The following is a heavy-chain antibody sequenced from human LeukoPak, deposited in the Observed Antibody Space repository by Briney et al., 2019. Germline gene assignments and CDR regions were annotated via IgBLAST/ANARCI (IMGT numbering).Heavy chain of an antibody. V-gene: IGHV4-34*01. CDR2: LRHSGST. CDR3: ARVSDSSSVGFGY. CDR1: GGSISSYY. D-gene: IGHD3-22*01. J-gene: IGHJ4*02. Sequence: SETLSLTCTVSGGSISSYYWSWIRQPPGKGLEWIGELRHSGSTNYNPSPKSRVTISVDTSKNQFSLKLSSVTAADTAVYYCARVSDSSSVGFGYWGQGTLVTVSS.